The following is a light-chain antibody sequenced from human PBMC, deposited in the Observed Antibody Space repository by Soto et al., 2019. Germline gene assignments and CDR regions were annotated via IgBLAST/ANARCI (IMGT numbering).Light chain of an antibody. CDR2: GAS. Sequence: PGERATLSCRASQSVGSSYLAWYQQKPGQAPRLLIYGASSRATGIPDRFSGSGSETDFTLTISRLEPEDFAVYYCQQYSNSRTFGQGTKVDIK. CDR1: QSVGSSY. CDR3: QQYSNSRT. J-gene: IGKJ1*01. V-gene: IGKV3-20*01.